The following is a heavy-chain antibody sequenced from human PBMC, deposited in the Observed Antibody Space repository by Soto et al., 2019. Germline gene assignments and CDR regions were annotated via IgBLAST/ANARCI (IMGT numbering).Heavy chain of an antibody. CDR3: ARVPDGFDI. J-gene: IGHJ3*02. V-gene: IGHV4-30-4*01. Sequence: ASETLSLTCTVSGGAISSGDYYWSWIRQPPGKGLEWIGYIYSSGVTYYNPSLKSRITISVDTSKNQFSLKLTSVTAADTAVYYCARVPDGFDIWGQRTMVTVSS. CDR2: IYSSGVT. CDR1: GGAISSGDYY.